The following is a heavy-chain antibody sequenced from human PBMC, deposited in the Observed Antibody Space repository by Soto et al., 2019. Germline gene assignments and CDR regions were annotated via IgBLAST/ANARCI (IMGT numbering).Heavy chain of an antibody. CDR1: GDTFTSYY. D-gene: IGHD3-3*01. Sequence: ASVKVSCKASGDTFTSYYMHWVRQAPGQGLEWMGIINPSGGSTSYAQKFQGRVTMTRDTSTSTVYMELSSLRSEDTAVYYCALLWSGYLRPIDYWGQGTLVTVSS. J-gene: IGHJ4*02. CDR2: INPSGGST. CDR3: ALLWSGYLRPIDY. V-gene: IGHV1-46*01.